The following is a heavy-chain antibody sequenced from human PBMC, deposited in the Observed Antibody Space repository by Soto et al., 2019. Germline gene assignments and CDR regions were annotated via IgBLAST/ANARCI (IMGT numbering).Heavy chain of an antibody. CDR1: GFTFSSYG. V-gene: IGHV3-30*18. Sequence: QVQLVESGGGVVQPGRSLRLSCAASGFTFSSYGMHWVRQAPGKGLEWVAVISYDGSNKYYADSVTGRFTISRDNSKNTLYLQMISLRAEDTAVYYCAKDGYSSSSSYSDYYYYYMDVWGKGTTVTVSS. J-gene: IGHJ6*03. CDR2: ISYDGSNK. CDR3: AKDGYSSSSSYSDYYYYYMDV. D-gene: IGHD6-6*01.